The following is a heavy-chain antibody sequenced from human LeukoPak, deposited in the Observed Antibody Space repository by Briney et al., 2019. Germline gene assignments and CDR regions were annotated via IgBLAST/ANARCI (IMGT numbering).Heavy chain of an antibody. CDR3: ARDLRKVGLYYYYYMDV. J-gene: IGHJ6*03. D-gene: IGHD3-16*01. V-gene: IGHV4-39*07. CDR2: IYYSGST. CDR1: GDSISTSNSY. Sequence: SETLSLTCTVSGDSISTSNSYWGWIRQPPGKGLEWIGSIYYSGSTYYNPSLKSRVTISVDTSKNQFSLKLSSVTAADTAVYYCARDLRKVGLYYYYYMDVWGKGTTVTVSS.